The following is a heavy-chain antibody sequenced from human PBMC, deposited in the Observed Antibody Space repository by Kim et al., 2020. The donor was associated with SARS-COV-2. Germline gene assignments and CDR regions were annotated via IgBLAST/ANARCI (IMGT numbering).Heavy chain of an antibody. Sequence: GGSLRLSCAASGFTFNSYAMSWVRQAPGKGLEWVSAISGSGGSTYYADSVKGRFTISRDNSKNTLYLQMNSLRAEDTAVYYCAKGTKEERWLVGDRYVYCYYDGRDVWGQGTMVTVSS. CDR2: ISGSGGST. CDR3: AKGTKEERWLVGDRYVYCYYDGRDV. CDR1: GFTFNSYA. J-gene: IGHJ6*02. V-gene: IGHV3-23*01. D-gene: IGHD6-19*01.